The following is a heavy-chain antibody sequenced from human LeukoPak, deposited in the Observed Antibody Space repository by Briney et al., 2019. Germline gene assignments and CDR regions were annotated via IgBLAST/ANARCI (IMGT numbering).Heavy chain of an antibody. Sequence: GRSLRLSCAASGFTFSSYGMHWVRQAPGKGLEWVAVISYDGSNKYYADSVKGRFTISRDNSKNTLYLQMDSLRAEDTAVYYCAKGVGAFDIWSQGTMVTVSS. V-gene: IGHV3-30*18. CDR2: ISYDGSNK. CDR3: AKGVGAFDI. CDR1: GFTFSSYG. D-gene: IGHD3-3*01. J-gene: IGHJ3*02.